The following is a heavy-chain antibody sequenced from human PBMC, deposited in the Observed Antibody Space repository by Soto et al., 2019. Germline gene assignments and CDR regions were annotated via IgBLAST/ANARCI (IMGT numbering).Heavy chain of an antibody. J-gene: IGHJ4*02. CDR2: ITTSGST. CDR1: GFTFSTYA. V-gene: IGHV3-21*01. CDR3: ARARYDTILAVVFFDY. Sequence: EVQLVESGGGLVKPGGSLRLSCAASGFTFSTYAMNWVRQIPEKGLEWVSAITTSGSTYYAASVKGRFTISRDNSQNSGYLAMNSLRAEDTAVYCCARARYDTILAVVFFDYWGQGTMLTVSS. D-gene: IGHD3-3*01.